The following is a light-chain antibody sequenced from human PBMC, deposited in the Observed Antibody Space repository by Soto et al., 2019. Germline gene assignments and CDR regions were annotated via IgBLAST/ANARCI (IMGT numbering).Light chain of an antibody. CDR2: DVS. Sequence: QSVLTQPASVSGSPGQSITISCTGTSSDVGGYNYVSWYQQHPGKAPKLMIYDVSNRPSGVSDRFSDSRSGNTASLAISGLQAEDEAHYFCSSYTGSSTLVIFGGGTKLTVL. CDR3: SSYTGSSTLVI. J-gene: IGLJ2*01. CDR1: SSDVGGYNY. V-gene: IGLV2-14*03.